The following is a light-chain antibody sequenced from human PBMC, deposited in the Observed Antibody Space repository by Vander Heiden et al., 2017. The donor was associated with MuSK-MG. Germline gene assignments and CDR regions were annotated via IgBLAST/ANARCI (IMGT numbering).Light chain of an antibody. CDR3: QVWSGSSDDPV. CDR2: YDR. Sequence: SYVLTQPPSVSVAPGQTARITCGGNNIETKSVQWYQQKPGQAPVLVMYYDRDRPSGIPERFSGSNSGNTATLTISRVEAGDEADYYCQVWSGSSDDPVFGGGTKLTVL. J-gene: IGLJ3*02. CDR1: NIETKS. V-gene: IGLV3-21*04.